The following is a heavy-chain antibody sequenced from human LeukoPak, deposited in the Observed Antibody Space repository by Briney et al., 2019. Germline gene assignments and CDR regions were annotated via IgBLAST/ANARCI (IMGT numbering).Heavy chain of an antibody. V-gene: IGHV4-30-2*01. J-gene: IGHJ3*02. CDR2: IYHSGST. CDR3: ARGYSYGRQDAFDI. Sequence: SETLSLTCAVSGGSISSGGYSWSWIRQPPGKGLEWIGYIYHSGSTYYNPSLKSRVTISVDRSKNQFSLKLSSATAADTAVYYCARGYSYGRQDAFDIWGQGTMVTVSS. D-gene: IGHD5-18*01. CDR1: GGSISSGGYS.